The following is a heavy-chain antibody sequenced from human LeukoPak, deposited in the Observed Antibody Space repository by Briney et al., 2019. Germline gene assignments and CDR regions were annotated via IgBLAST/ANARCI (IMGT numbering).Heavy chain of an antibody. CDR3: ARGGYCGGDCYLDY. CDR2: INHSGST. V-gene: IGHV4-34*01. CDR1: GGSFRGYY. D-gene: IGHD2-21*02. Sequence: PSETLSLTCAVYGGSFRGYYRSWVRQPPGKGLEWIGEINHSGSTNYNPSLKSRVTISVDTSKNQFSLKLSSVTAADTAVYYCARGGYCGGDCYLDYWGQGTLVTVSS. J-gene: IGHJ4*02.